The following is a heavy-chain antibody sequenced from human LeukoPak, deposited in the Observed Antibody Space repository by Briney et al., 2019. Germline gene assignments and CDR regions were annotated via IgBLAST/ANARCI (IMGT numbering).Heavy chain of an antibody. CDR1: GFSFSGSA. CDR2: ISYDGSDK. Sequence: GGSLRLSCAASGFSFSGSAMFWVRRAPGGGLEWVAVISYDGSDKSYADSVEGRFTISRDNSKNTLYLQMNSLRPEDTAVYYCAKDRVFYYYYYGMDVWGQGTTVTVSS. V-gene: IGHV3-30*01. D-gene: IGHD3-10*01. CDR3: AKDRVFYYYYYGMDV. J-gene: IGHJ6*02.